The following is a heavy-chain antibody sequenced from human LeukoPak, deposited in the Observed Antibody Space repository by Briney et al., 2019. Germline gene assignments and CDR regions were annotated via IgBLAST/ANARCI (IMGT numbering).Heavy chain of an antibody. Sequence: PSETLSLTCTVSGGSISSYYWSWIRQPPGKGLEWIGCIYYSGSTNYNPSLKSRVTISVDTSKNQFSLKLSSVTAADTAVYYCARFGGDYVFDYWGQGTLVTVSS. CDR1: GGSISSYY. CDR2: IYYSGST. CDR3: ARFGGDYVFDY. J-gene: IGHJ4*02. D-gene: IGHD4-17*01. V-gene: IGHV4-59*08.